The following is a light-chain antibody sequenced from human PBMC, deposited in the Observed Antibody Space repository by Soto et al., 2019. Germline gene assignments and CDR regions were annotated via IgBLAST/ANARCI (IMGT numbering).Light chain of an antibody. CDR2: YDG. J-gene: IGLJ2*01. V-gene: IGLV3-21*04. CDR1: NIGRKS. CDR3: QVWDSSVDHII. Sequence: SYELTQPPSVSVAPGKTASITCEGNNIGRKSVHWYQQRPGQAPMVVIYYDGDRPSGIPERFSGSNSGTAATLTISRVEAGDEADYYCQVWDSSVDHIIFVGGTKLTVL.